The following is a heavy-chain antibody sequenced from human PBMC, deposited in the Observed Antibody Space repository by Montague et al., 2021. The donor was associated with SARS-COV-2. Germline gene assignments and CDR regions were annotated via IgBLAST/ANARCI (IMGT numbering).Heavy chain of an antibody. CDR1: GDSVASNSAT. CDR3: TSGREGNYSVMDV. V-gene: IGHV6-1*01. Sequence: CAISGDSVASNSATWNGVRQSPSGGLEWLGRTYYRSKWYNDYAVSVRGRVTINPDTSKNQFSLQLNSVTPEDTAIYYCTSGREGNYSVMDVWGQGTTVTVSS. CDR2: TYYRSKWYN. D-gene: IGHD3-10*01. J-gene: IGHJ6*02.